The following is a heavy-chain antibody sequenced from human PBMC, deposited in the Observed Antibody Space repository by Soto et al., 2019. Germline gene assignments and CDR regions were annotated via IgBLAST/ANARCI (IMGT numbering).Heavy chain of an antibody. D-gene: IGHD1-26*01. CDR1: GESFSGYY. CDR3: SRRGGGNYPYYFDY. CDR2: IYYGGIT. Sequence: QVQLQQWGAGLLKPSETLSLTCAVFGESFSGYYWSWIRQPPGKGLEWIGEIYYGGITNYNPSLTSRITISLDPSENQFSLKMSSVTAADLAVYYCSRRGGGNYPYYFDYWAQGTLVTVSS. J-gene: IGHJ4*02. V-gene: IGHV4-34*01.